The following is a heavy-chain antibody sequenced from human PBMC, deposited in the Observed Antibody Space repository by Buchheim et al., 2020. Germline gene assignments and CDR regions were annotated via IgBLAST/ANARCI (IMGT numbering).Heavy chain of an antibody. V-gene: IGHV4-61*02. J-gene: IGHJ3*02. CDR3: ARDLGSGGDSSGYYGDAFDI. CDR1: GGSISSGSYY. CDR2: IYTSGST. D-gene: IGHD3-22*01. Sequence: QVQLQESGPGLVKPSQTLSLTCTVSGGSISSGSYYWSWIRQPAGKGLEWIGRIYTSGSTNYNPSLKSRVTISVDTSQNHFFLKLSSVTAADTAVYYCARDLGSGGDSSGYYGDAFDIWGQGT.